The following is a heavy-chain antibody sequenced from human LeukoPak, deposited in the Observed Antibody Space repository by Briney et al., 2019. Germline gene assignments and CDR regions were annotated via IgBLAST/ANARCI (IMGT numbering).Heavy chain of an antibody. D-gene: IGHD1-26*01. CDR1: GGSISSGGYP. CDR3: AREYRATYFDY. Sequence: SETLSLTCAVSGGSISSGGYPWSWVRQPPGKGLEWIGYIYYSGSTYYNPSLKSRVTISVDTSKNQFSLKLSSVTAADTAVYYCAREYRATYFDYWGQGTLVTVSS. J-gene: IGHJ4*02. CDR2: IYYSGST. V-gene: IGHV4-31*11.